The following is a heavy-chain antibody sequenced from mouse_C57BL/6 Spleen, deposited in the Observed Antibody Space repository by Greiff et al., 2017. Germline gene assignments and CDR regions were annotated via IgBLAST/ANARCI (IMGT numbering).Heavy chain of an antibody. J-gene: IGHJ4*01. CDR1: GYTFTSYW. D-gene: IGHD2-1*01. Sequence: QVQLQQPGAELVMPGASVKLSCKASGYTFTSYWMHWVKQRPGQGLEWIGEIDPSDSYTNYNQKFKGKSTLTVDKSSSTAYMQLSSLTSEDSAVYYCARSVTRAMDYWGQGTSVTVSS. CDR2: IDPSDSYT. CDR3: ARSVTRAMDY. V-gene: IGHV1-69*01.